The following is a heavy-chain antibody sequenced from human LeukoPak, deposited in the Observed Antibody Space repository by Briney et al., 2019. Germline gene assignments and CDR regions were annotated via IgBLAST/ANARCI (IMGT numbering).Heavy chain of an antibody. V-gene: IGHV3-30-3*02. J-gene: IGHJ6*02. D-gene: IGHD2-21*02. CDR2: ISYDGSNK. CDR1: GFTFSSYA. CDR3: AKTLAYCAGDCYAYYYYGMDV. Sequence: GGSLRLSCAASGFTFSSYAMHWVRQAPGKGLEWVAVISYDGSNKYYADSVKGRFTISRDNSKNTLYLQMNSLRAEDTAVYYCAKTLAYCAGDCYAYYYYGMDVWGQGTTVTVSS.